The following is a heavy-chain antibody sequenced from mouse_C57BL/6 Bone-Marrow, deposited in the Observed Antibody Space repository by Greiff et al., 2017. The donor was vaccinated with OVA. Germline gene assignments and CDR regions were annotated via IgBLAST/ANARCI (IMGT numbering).Heavy chain of an antibody. V-gene: IGHV1-63*01. CDR2: IYPGGGYT. CDR3: ARIINAMDY. Sequence: LVESGAELVRPGTSVKMSCKASGYTFTNYWIGWAKQRPGHGLEWIGDIYPGGGYTNYNEKFKGKATLTADKSSSTAYMQFSSLTSEDSAIYYCARIINAMDYWGQGTSVTVSS. CDR1: GYTFTNYW. D-gene: IGHD1-3*01. J-gene: IGHJ4*01.